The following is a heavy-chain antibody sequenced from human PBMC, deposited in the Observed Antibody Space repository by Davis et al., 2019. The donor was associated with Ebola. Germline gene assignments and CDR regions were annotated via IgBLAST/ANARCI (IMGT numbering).Heavy chain of an antibody. CDR2: IYTDGRM. V-gene: IGHV3-53*01. CDR3: AKDTSNVWFDV. J-gene: IGHJ3*01. CDR1: GFSVSDKY. D-gene: IGHD6-19*01. Sequence: GESLKISCAASGFSVSDKYMSWVRQAPGKGLEWVSVIYTDGRMYHADSVKGRFTISRDNSKNTLHLQMNSLRVEDTAIYYCAKDTSNVWFDVWGQGTMVTVAS.